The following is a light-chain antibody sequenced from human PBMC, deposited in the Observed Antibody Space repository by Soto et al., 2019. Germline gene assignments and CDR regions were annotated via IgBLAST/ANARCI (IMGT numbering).Light chain of an antibody. CDR2: EVT. CDR3: SSYTTSAPYV. CDR1: SSDVGAYNF. Sequence: QSALTQPASVSGSPGQSITISCTGTSSDVGAYNFVSWYQHHPGRAPKLIIYEVTIRPSGVSNHFSGSKSGNTASLTISALQAEDEAAYYCSSYTTSAPYVFGSGTKLTVL. V-gene: IGLV2-14*01. J-gene: IGLJ1*01.